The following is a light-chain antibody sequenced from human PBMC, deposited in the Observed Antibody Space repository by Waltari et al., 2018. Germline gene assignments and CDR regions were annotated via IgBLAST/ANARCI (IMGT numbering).Light chain of an antibody. CDR2: GAS. CDR1: QPVSNN. J-gene: IGKJ1*01. Sequence: EIVMTQSPASLSVSPGERATLSCWASQPVSNNLAWSQQKPGQAPRLLIYGASTRATGVPARFSGSGSGTEFTLTISSLRSEDFAVYYCQQYNNYWTFGQGTKVEIK. V-gene: IGKV3-15*01. CDR3: QQYNNYWT.